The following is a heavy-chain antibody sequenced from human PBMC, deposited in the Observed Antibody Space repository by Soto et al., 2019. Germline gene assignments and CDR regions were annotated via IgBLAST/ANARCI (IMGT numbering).Heavy chain of an antibody. V-gene: IGHV3-23*01. D-gene: IGHD2-8*01. J-gene: IGHJ4*02. CDR1: GFTFSSYG. CDR2: ISGGGDTT. CDR3: AKLRDFVVLPAGILDY. Sequence: GGSLRLSCAASGFTFSSYGISWIRLSPGKGLEWVSVISGGGDTTYYTPSVKGRFTISRDDFRNTLYLQMNSLRTEDTAIYYCAKLRDFVVLPAGILDYWGPGTLVTVPS.